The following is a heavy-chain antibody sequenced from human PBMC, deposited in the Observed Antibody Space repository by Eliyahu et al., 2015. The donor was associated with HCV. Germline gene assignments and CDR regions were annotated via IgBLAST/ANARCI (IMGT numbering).Heavy chain of an antibody. CDR3: ASNYDILTTDYSSSDAFDI. J-gene: IGHJ3*02. CDR1: GFXASXNS. V-gene: IGHV3-53*02. CDR2: IYSGGTT. Sequence: EVQLVETGGGLIQPGGSLRLSCAASGFXASXNSMTWVRQAPGKGLEWGSLIYSGGTTNYADSVKGRFSISRDNSKNTLYLQMNSLRAEDTAVYYCASNYDILTTDYSSSDAFDIWGQGTMVTVSS. D-gene: IGHD3-9*01.